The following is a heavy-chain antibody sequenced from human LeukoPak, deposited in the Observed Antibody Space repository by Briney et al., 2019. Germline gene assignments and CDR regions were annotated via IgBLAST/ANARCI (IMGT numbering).Heavy chain of an antibody. V-gene: IGHV3-30*01. D-gene: IGHD1-7*01. CDR3: ARAYNWNSDAFDI. J-gene: IGHJ3*02. CDR1: GFTFSSYA. Sequence: QTGRSLRLSCAASGFTFSSYAVHWVRQAPGKGLEWVAVISYDGSNKYYADSVKGRFTISRDNSKNTLYLQMNSLRAEDTAVYYCARAYNWNSDAFDIWGQGTMVTVSS. CDR2: ISYDGSNK.